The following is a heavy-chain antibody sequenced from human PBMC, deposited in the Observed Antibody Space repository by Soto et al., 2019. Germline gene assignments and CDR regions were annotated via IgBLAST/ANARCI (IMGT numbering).Heavy chain of an antibody. Sequence: QVQLVQSGAEVKKPESSVRVSCKASGGTFSNYAITWVRQAPGQGLEWMGGTIPMFGTTNYAEKFQGRVTITADESTNTAYMELSSLRSEDTAVYYCARCGIRYHSIGFYLGIDGMDVWGQGTTVIVSS. V-gene: IGHV1-69*12. CDR1: GGTFSNYA. J-gene: IGHJ6*02. D-gene: IGHD3-22*01. CDR2: TIPMFGTT. CDR3: ARCGIRYHSIGFYLGIDGMDV.